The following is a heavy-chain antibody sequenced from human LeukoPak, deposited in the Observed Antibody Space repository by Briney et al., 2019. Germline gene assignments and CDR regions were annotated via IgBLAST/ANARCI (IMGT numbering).Heavy chain of an antibody. CDR3: ARAGSYNRDTFDF. Sequence: SETLSLTCTVSRGSISSYYWSWIRQPPGRGLEWIGYIYYSGSTNYNPSLKSRVTISVDTSKNQFSLKLSSVTAADTAVYYCARAGSYNRDTFDFWGQGTMVTVSS. CDR2: IYYSGST. CDR1: RGSISSYY. D-gene: IGHD3-10*01. V-gene: IGHV4-59*01. J-gene: IGHJ3*01.